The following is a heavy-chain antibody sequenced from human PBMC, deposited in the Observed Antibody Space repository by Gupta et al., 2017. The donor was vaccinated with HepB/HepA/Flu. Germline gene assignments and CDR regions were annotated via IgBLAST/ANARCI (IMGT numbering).Heavy chain of an antibody. Sequence: EVQLVESGGGLVQPGGSLRLSCAASGFTFSSYWMHWVRQAPGKGLVWVSRMNSDGSSTSYADSVKGRFTISRDNAKNTLYLQMNSLRAEDTAVYYCARGPSSVLRPWLEKKSNWFDPWGQGTLVTVPS. CDR1: GFTFSSYW. D-gene: IGHD3-3*01. J-gene: IGHJ5*02. V-gene: IGHV3-74*01. CDR3: ARGPSSVLRPWLEKKSNWFDP. CDR2: MNSDGSST.